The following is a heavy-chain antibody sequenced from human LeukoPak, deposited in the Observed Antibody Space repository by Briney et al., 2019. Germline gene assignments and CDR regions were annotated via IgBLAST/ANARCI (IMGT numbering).Heavy chain of an antibody. J-gene: IGHJ4*02. D-gene: IGHD2-15*01. Sequence: GGSLRLSCAASGFTFSSYEMNWVRQAPGKGLEGVSYISSSGSTIYYADSVKGRFTISRDNAKNSLYLQMNSLRAEDTAVYFCAKSPVSSCRGSFCYPFDYWGQGNLVTVSS. CDR3: AKSPVSSCRGSFCYPFDY. V-gene: IGHV3-48*03. CDR2: ISSSGSTI. CDR1: GFTFSSYE.